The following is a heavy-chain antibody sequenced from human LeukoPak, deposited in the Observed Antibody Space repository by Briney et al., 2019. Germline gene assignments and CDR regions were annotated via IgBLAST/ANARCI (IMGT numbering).Heavy chain of an antibody. J-gene: IGHJ4*02. CDR2: ISGSGGST. Sequence: GGSLRLSCAASGSTFSSYAMSWVRQAPGKGLEWVSAISGSGGSTYYADSVKGRFTISRDNSKNTLYLQTNSLRAEDTAIYYCAKDLYSSSWYGKGVSFDYWGQGTLVTVSS. V-gene: IGHV3-23*01. CDR3: AKDLYSSSWYGKGVSFDY. CDR1: GSTFSSYA. D-gene: IGHD6-13*01.